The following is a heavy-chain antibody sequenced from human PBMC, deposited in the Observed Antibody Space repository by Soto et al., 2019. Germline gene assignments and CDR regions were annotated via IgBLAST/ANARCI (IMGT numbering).Heavy chain of an antibody. V-gene: IGHV4-59*12. CDR2: IYYSAST. J-gene: IGHJ5*02. CDR3: ARAAGLRSSKWFDP. CDR1: GGSISSYY. D-gene: IGHD3-3*01. Sequence: SETLSLTCTVSGGSISSYYWSWIRQPPGKGLEWIGYIYYSASTNYNPSLKSRVTISVDTSKNQFSLKLTSVTAADTAVYYCARAAGLRSSKWFDPWGQGTLVTVSS.